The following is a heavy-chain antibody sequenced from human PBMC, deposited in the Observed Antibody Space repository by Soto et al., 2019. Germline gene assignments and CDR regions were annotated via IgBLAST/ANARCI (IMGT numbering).Heavy chain of an antibody. V-gene: IGHV3-30*18. CDR2: ISYDGSNK. D-gene: IGHD6-13*01. CDR1: GFTFSSYG. CDR3: AKGGKGFTPPNY. J-gene: IGHJ4*02. Sequence: QVQLVESGGGVVQPGRSLRLSCAASGFTFSSYGMHWVRQAPGKGLEWVAVISYDGSNKYYADSVKGRFTISRDNSKNTLYLQMNSQRAEDTAVYYCAKGGKGFTPPNYWGQGTLVTVSS.